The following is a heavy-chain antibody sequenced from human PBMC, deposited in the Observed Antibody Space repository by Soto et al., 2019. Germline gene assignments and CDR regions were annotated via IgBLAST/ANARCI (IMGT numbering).Heavy chain of an antibody. Sequence: GGSLRLSCAASGFTFSNYAMSWVRQAPGKGLEWVSTISGSGSSTYYADSVKGRFTISRDNSKNTLYLQMNSLRAEDTAAFYCTPLRPAPDFDYWGQGTLVTVSS. CDR2: ISGSGSST. J-gene: IGHJ4*02. CDR3: TPLRPAPDFDY. CDR1: GFTFSNYA. V-gene: IGHV3-23*01.